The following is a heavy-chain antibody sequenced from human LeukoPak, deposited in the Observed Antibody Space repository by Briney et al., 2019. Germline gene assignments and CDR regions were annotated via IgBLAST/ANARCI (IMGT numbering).Heavy chain of an antibody. J-gene: IGHJ3*02. CDR3: AKMNYDILTGYYIGCAFDI. CDR1: GFTFSSYG. V-gene: IGHV3-23*01. Sequence: PGGSLRLSCAASGFTFSSYGMSWVRQAPGKGLEWVSAISGSGGSTYYADSVKGRFTISRDNSKNTLYLQMNSLRAEDTAVYYCAKMNYDILTGYYIGCAFDIWGQGTMVTVSS. CDR2: ISGSGGST. D-gene: IGHD3-9*01.